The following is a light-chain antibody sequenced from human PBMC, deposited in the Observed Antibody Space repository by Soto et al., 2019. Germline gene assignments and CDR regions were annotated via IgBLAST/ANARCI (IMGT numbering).Light chain of an antibody. CDR3: QQANSFPLT. J-gene: IGKJ4*01. V-gene: IGKV1-39*01. CDR2: AAS. Sequence: DIQMTQSPSSLSASVEDRVIITCRASQSISSYLNWYQQKPGKAPKLLIYAASSLQSGVPSRFSGSGSGTDFTLTISSLQPEDFATYYCQQANSFPLTFGGGTKVDIK. CDR1: QSISSY.